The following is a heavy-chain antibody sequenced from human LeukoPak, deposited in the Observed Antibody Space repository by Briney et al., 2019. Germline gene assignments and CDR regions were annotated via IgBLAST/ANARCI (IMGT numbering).Heavy chain of an antibody. D-gene: IGHD3-22*01. J-gene: IGHJ4*02. V-gene: IGHV4-59*01. CDR3: ARGVGSGYTDY. CDR1: GGSISNYY. CDR2: ISYSGNT. Sequence: PSETLSLTCTVSGGSISNYYWTWIRQPPGKGQERIGFISYSGNTNYNPSLKSRVTISLDTPKNQFSLKLISVTAADTAVYYCARGVGSGYTDYWGQGALVTVSS.